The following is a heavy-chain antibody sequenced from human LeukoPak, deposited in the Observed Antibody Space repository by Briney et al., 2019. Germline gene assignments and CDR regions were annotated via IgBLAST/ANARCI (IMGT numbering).Heavy chain of an antibody. Sequence: GGSLRLSCAASGFTFSNYGMHWVRQAPGKGLEWMAVMSHDGNNKNCADSVKGRFTISRDNSKNTLFLQMNSLRAEDTAVYYCAKGEGITGTATPDYWGQGTLLTVSS. CDR3: AKGEGITGTATPDY. J-gene: IGHJ4*02. CDR1: GFTFSNYG. CDR2: MSHDGNNK. D-gene: IGHD1-20*01. V-gene: IGHV3-30*18.